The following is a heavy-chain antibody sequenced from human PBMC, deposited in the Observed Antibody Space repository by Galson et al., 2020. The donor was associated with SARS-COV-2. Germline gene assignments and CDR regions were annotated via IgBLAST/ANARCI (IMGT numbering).Heavy chain of an antibody. CDR2: ISYDGSNK. CDR1: GFTFSSYA. V-gene: IGHV3-30*01. J-gene: IGHJ4*02. D-gene: IGHD3-3*02. Sequence: GESLKISCAASGFTFSSYAMHWVRQAPGKGLEWVAVISYDGSNKYYADSVKGRFTISRDNSKNTLYLQMNSLRAEDTAVYYCARELANDPFDYWGQGTLVTVSS. CDR3: ARELANDPFDY.